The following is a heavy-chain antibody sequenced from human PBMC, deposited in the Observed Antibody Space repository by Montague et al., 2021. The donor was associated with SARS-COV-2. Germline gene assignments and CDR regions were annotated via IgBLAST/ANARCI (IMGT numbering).Heavy chain of an antibody. J-gene: IGHJ4*02. CDR3: ARGGLAGGNYDIWSFSYTSPLDY. V-gene: IGHV4-34*01. CDR1: GGSFSAHS. CDR2: INHRGRT. D-gene: IGHD3-3*01. Sequence: SETLSLTCAVYGGSFSAHSWSWIRQSPGRGLEWIGKINHRGRTTYISSLKSRVTMSVDTSKNQFSLKMSSVTAADTAIYYCARGGLAGGNYDIWSFSYTSPLDYWGQGTQVTVSS.